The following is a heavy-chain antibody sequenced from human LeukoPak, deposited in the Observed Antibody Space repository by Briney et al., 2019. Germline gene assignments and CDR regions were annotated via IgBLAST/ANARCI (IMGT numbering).Heavy chain of an antibody. Sequence: SETLSLTCTVSGGSISGTYYYWGWIRQPPGKGLEWIGSVYYSGTPYYNPSLKSRVAISVDKSENHISLKLTSVTAADTAVYYCAREGGPYRPLDYSGQGTLVTVAS. J-gene: IGHJ4*02. CDR2: VYYSGTP. CDR3: AREGGPYRPLDY. CDR1: GGSISGTYYY. V-gene: IGHV4-39*07.